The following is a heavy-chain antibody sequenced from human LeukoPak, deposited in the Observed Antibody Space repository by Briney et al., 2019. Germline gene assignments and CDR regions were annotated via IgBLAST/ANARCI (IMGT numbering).Heavy chain of an antibody. Sequence: GASVQVSCKASGYTFSSYDISWVRQAPGQGLEWMGWISAYNGNTNCAQKLQGRVTMTTDTSTSTAYLELRSLRSDDTAVYYCARVSEEMATITFDYWGQGTLVTVSS. CDR3: ARVSEEMATITFDY. D-gene: IGHD5-24*01. CDR1: GYTFSSYD. J-gene: IGHJ4*02. V-gene: IGHV1-18*01. CDR2: ISAYNGNT.